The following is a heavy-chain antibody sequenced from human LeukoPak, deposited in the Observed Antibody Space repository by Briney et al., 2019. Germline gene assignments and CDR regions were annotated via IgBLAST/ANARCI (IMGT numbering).Heavy chain of an antibody. CDR3: AKDKAGSVSYVIDY. D-gene: IGHD3-10*01. Sequence: GGSLRLSCAASGFIFDDYAMHWVRQAPGKGLEWVSGFNWNSGNIGYADSVKGRFTISRDNAKNSLYLQMNSLRAEDTALYYCAKDKAGSVSYVIDYWGQGTLVTVSS. V-gene: IGHV3-9*01. CDR2: FNWNSGNI. J-gene: IGHJ4*02. CDR1: GFIFDDYA.